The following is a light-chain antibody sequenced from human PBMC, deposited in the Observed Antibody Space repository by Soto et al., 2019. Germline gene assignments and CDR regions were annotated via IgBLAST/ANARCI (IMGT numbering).Light chain of an antibody. CDR2: GNN. V-gene: IGLV1-40*01. Sequence: QSVLTQPPSVSGAPGQRGTISCTGTSSNIGAPYDVHWYQQLPGTAPKFLIYGNNNRPSGVPDRFSGSKSGASASLAITGLQAEDEADYYCQSYDTSLSASVFGGGTKLTVL. J-gene: IGLJ2*01. CDR3: QSYDTSLSASV. CDR1: SSNIGAPYD.